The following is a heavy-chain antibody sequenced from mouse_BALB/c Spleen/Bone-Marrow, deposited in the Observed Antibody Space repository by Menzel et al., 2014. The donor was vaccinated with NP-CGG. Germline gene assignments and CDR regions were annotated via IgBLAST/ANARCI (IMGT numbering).Heavy chain of an antibody. CDR3: AAYYYGSSYGFAY. CDR1: GFNIKDTY. D-gene: IGHD1-1*01. Sequence: DVQLQQSGAELVKPGASVKLSCTASGFNIKDTYMHFVKHNSEQFLECIGRIHPANGNTKYDPKFQGKATITADTSSNTAYLQLSSLTSEDTAVYYCAAYYYGSSYGFAYWGQGTLVTVFA. CDR2: IHPANGNT. V-gene: IGHV14-3*02. J-gene: IGHJ3*01.